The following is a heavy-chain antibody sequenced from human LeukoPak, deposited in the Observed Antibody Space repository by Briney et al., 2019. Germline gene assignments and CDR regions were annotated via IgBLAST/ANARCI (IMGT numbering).Heavy chain of an antibody. CDR2: IKQDGSEK. D-gene: IGHD3-10*01. CDR3: AKDMRDWASGSYTFDS. V-gene: IGHV3-7*03. J-gene: IGHJ4*02. CDR1: GFTFSSYW. Sequence: GGSLRLSCAASGFTFSSYWMSWVRQAPGKGLEWVANIKQDGSEKYYVDSVKGRFTISRDNAKKSLYLEMKSLRVEDTALYYCAKDMRDWASGSYTFDSWGQGTLVTVSS.